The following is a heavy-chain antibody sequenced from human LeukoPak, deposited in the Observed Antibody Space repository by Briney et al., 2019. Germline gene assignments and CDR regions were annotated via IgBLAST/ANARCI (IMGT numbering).Heavy chain of an antibody. CDR2: TWYDGSNK. Sequence: GGSLRLSCTESGFTFSSYGMYWVRHAAGNGLDGVAVTWYDGSNKYYADSVKGRFTISRDNSKNTLYLQMNSLRAEDTAVYYCARSYSSSWYPANAFDIWGQGTMVTVSS. CDR1: GFTFSSYG. V-gene: IGHV3-33*01. J-gene: IGHJ3*02. D-gene: IGHD6-13*01. CDR3: ARSYSSSWYPANAFDI.